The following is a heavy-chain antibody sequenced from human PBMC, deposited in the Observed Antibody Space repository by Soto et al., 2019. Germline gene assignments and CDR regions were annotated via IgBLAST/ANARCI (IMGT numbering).Heavy chain of an antibody. Sequence: QLQLQESGSGLVKPSQTLSLTCAVSGASISSGGYSWSWIRQPPGKGLEWIGYIYHSGSTYYNPSLQSRVTSSVDRSKNQFSLQLSPVTAADTAVYYCAGRYSTSLGYWGQGTLVTVSS. CDR2: IYHSGST. D-gene: IGHD6-13*01. CDR3: AGRYSTSLGY. CDR1: GASISSGGYS. J-gene: IGHJ4*02. V-gene: IGHV4-30-2*01.